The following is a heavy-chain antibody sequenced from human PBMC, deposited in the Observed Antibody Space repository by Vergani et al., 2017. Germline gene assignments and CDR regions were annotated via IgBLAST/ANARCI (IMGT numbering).Heavy chain of an antibody. D-gene: IGHD3-10*01. Sequence: QVQLVQSGAEVKKPGSSVKVSCKASGGTFSSYAISWVRQAPGQGLEWMGGIIPIFGTANYAQKFQGRVTITADKSTSTAYMELRSLRSDDTAVYYCAREQGGSGSYYPYYYYYYMDVWGKGTTVTVSS. J-gene: IGHJ6*03. CDR3: AREQGGSGSYYPYYYYYYMDV. CDR2: IIPIFGTA. CDR1: GGTFSSYA. V-gene: IGHV1-69*06.